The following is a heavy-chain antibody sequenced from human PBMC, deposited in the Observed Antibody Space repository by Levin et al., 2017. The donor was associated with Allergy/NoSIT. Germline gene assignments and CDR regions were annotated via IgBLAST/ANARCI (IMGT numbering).Heavy chain of an antibody. CDR3: ARDLEADGTPDDGFDI. J-gene: IGHJ3*02. CDR2: INPISGDT. V-gene: IGHV1-2*02. D-gene: IGHD1-1*01. CDR1: GYTFTGYS. Sequence: ASVKVSCKASGYTFTGYSIHWVRQAPGQGLEWMGWINPISGDTNSAQRFQGRVTMTRDTSMTTAYMELNRLRSDDTAVYYCARDLEADGTPDDGFDIWGQGTMVTVSS.